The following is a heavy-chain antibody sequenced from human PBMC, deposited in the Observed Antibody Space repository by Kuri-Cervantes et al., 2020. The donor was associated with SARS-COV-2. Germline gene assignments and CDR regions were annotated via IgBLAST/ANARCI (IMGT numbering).Heavy chain of an antibody. CDR3: ARPTRGKLD. Sequence: GGSLRLSCKGSGYSFTGYWIAWVRQMPGKGLECMGIIYPGHSDTRYSPSFKGQVTISADKSINTAYLQWSSLKASDTAMYYCARPTRGKLDWGPGTLVTVSS. J-gene: IGHJ4*02. CDR1: GYSFTGYW. V-gene: IGHV5-51*01. D-gene: IGHD1-7*01. CDR2: IYPGHSDT.